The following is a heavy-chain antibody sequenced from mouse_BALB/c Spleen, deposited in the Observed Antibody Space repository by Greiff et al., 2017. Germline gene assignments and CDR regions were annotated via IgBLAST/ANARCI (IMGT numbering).Heavy chain of an antibody. V-gene: IGHV5-6*03. J-gene: IGHJ4*01. Sequence: EVMLVESGGGLVKPGGSLKLSCAASGFTFSSYGMSWVRQTPDKRLEWVATISSGGSYTYYPDSVKGRFTISRDNAKNTLYLQMSSLKSEDTAMYYCARHDYGPYAMDYWGQGTSVTVSS. D-gene: IGHD1-2*01. CDR2: ISSGGSYT. CDR3: ARHDYGPYAMDY. CDR1: GFTFSSYG.